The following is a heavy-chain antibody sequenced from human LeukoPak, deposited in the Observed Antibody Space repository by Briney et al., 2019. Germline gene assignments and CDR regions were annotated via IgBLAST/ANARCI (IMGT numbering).Heavy chain of an antibody. Sequence: SETLSLTCTVSGGSISSYYWSWIRQPPGKGLEWIGYIYCSGSTNYNPSLKSRVTISVDTSKNQFSLKLSSVTAADTAVYYYARETTRGWFDPWGQGTLVTVSS. D-gene: IGHD1-26*01. V-gene: IGHV4-59*01. CDR1: GGSISSYY. CDR2: IYCSGST. J-gene: IGHJ5*02. CDR3: ARETTRGWFDP.